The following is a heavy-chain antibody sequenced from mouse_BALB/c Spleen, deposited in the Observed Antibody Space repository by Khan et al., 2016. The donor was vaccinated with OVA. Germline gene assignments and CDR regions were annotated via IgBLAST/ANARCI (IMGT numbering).Heavy chain of an antibody. Sequence: EVQLVESGGGLVQPGGSRKLSCAASGFTFSSYGMHWVRQAPEKGLEWVAYISGDGNTIYYADTVKGRFTISRDNPKNTLFLRMTSLMSEDTAMYYCATSYFYGYYFDYWGPGTTLTVSS. CDR2: ISGDGNTI. D-gene: IGHD1-1*01. V-gene: IGHV5-17*02. CDR3: ATSYFYGYYFDY. J-gene: IGHJ2*01. CDR1: GFTFSSYG.